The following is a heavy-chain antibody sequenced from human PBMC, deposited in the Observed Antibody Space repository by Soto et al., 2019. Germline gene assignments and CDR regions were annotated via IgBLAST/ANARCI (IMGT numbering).Heavy chain of an antibody. CDR1: GFTFSSYS. Sequence: EVQLVESGGGLVQPGGSLRLSCAASGFTFSSYSMNWVRQAPGKGLEWVSYISGSSITIYYADSVKGRFTISRDNAKNSLYLQMNSLRAEDTAVYYCARDAPPDDYWGQGTLVTVSS. CDR2: ISGSSITI. J-gene: IGHJ4*02. V-gene: IGHV3-48*01. CDR3: ARDAPPDDY.